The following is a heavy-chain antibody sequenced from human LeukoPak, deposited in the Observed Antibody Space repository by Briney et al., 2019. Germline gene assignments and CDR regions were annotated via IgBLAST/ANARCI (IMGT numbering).Heavy chain of an antibody. CDR2: IRYDGNNK. D-gene: IGHD6-19*01. CDR1: GFTFSSYG. Sequence: GGSLRLSCAASGFTFSSYGMHWVRQAPGKGLEWVAFIRYDGNNKYYADSVKGRFTISRDNSKNTLYLQMNSLRAEDTAVYYCAKDSRDSSGWHIFDYWGQGTLVTVSS. V-gene: IGHV3-30*02. J-gene: IGHJ4*02. CDR3: AKDSRDSSGWHIFDY.